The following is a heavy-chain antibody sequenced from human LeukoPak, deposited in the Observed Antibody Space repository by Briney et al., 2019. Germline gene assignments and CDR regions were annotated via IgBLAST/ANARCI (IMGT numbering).Heavy chain of an antibody. CDR1: GFTFSSYE. CDR3: AKTIAAAGTLYYYGMDV. D-gene: IGHD6-13*01. J-gene: IGHJ6*02. V-gene: IGHV3-48*03. CDR2: ISSSGGGSTI. Sequence: PGGSLRLSCAASGFTFSSYEVNWVRQAPGKGLEWVSYISSSGGGSTIYYADSVEGRFTISRDNAKNSLYLHLNSLRAEDTAVYYCAKTIAAAGTLYYYGMDVWGQGTTVTVSS.